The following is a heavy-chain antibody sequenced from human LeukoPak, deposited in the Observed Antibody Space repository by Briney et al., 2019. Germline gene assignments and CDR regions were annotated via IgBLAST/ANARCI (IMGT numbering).Heavy chain of an antibody. J-gene: IGHJ6*02. V-gene: IGHV3-7*01. Sequence: PGGSLRLSCAASGFTFSTYAMSWVRQAPGKGLEWVANIKQDGSEKYYVDSVKGRFTISRDNAKNSLYLQMNSLRAEDTAVYYCARILSVHYGMDVWGQGTTVTVSS. D-gene: IGHD3-16*02. CDR1: GFTFSTYA. CDR3: ARILSVHYGMDV. CDR2: IKQDGSEK.